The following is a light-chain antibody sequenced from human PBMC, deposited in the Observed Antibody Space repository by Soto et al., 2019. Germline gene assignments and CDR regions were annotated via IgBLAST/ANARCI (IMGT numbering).Light chain of an antibody. J-gene: IGKJ1*01. CDR3: MQALQTPRT. CDR1: QSLVDSTGNNL. V-gene: IGKV2-28*01. CDR2: LGS. Sequence: DIVMTQSPLSLPVTPGEPAYISCRSSQSLVDSTGNNLLDWYLQKPGQSPQLLIYLGSIRASGVPDSFSGSGSGTDFTLQISRVEAEDFGVYYFMQALQTPRTFGKGPRWKSN.